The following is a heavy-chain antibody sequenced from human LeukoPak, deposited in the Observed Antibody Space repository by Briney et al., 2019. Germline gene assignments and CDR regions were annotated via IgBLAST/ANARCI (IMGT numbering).Heavy chain of an antibody. CDR3: TKGNP. Sequence: GGSLRLSCLTSGFTFVNASMSWVRQAPGKGLEWVGLMKSKPEGGTTFYAAPVKDRFSISRDDSRNTLYLQMNSLTIGDTGVYYCTKGNPWGQGTLVT. J-gene: IGHJ5*02. CDR1: GFTFVNAS. V-gene: IGHV3-15*01. CDR2: MKSKPEGGTT.